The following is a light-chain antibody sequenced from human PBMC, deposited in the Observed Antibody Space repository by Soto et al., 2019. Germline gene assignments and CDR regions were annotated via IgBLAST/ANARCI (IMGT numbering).Light chain of an antibody. J-gene: IGLJ1*01. V-gene: IGLV2-8*01. CDR2: EVV. CDR3: KSYAGSNTYV. CDR1: MNDIGAYEF. Sequence: QCSLTLPPCASGSPGQSFTISCTGTMNDIGAYEFVSWYQHHPGKAPKLIIYEVVQRPSGVPDRFSGSKSGNTASLTVSGLQAADEADYYRKSYAGSNTYVFGTGTKVTVL.